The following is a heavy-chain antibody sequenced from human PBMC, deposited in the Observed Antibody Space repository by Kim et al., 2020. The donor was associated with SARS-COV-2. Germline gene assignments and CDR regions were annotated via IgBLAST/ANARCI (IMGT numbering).Heavy chain of an antibody. CDR3: ARDHPWYSSSWISYGMDV. D-gene: IGHD6-13*01. CDR1: VYTFTSYY. J-gene: IGHJ6*02. CDR2: INPSGGST. Sequence: ASVKVSCKASVYTFTSYYMHWVRQAPGQGLEWMGIINPSGGSTSYAQKFQGRVTMTRDTSTSTVYMELSSLRSEDTAVYYCARDHPWYSSSWISYGMDVWGQGTTVTVSS. V-gene: IGHV1-46*01.